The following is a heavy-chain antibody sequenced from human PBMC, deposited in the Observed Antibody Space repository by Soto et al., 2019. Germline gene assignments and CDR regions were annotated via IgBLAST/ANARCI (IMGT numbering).Heavy chain of an antibody. CDR2: MKQDGSEK. CDR1: GFIFSDYW. Sequence: HPGGSLRLSCVASGFIFSDYWMSWVRQAPGKGLEWVASMKQDGSEKNYGDSVKGRFIISRDNAKNSLYLQINSLRAEDTAVYFCARDLCSTTSCFFNYWGKGTLVTVSS. CDR3: ARDLCSTTSCFFNY. V-gene: IGHV3-7*01. J-gene: IGHJ4*02. D-gene: IGHD2-2*01.